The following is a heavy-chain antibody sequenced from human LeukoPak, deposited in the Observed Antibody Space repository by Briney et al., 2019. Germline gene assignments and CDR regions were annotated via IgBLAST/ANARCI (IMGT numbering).Heavy chain of an antibody. J-gene: IGHJ4*02. Sequence: SEILSLTCTVSGGSIKSGSYFWGWIRQPPGKGLEWIGSIYYSGSTYYNPSLKSRVTISVDTSKNQFSLKLSSVTAADTAVYYCATRANSETWGQGTLVTVSS. CDR2: IYYSGST. V-gene: IGHV4-39*07. CDR1: GGSIKSGSYF. CDR3: ATRANSET.